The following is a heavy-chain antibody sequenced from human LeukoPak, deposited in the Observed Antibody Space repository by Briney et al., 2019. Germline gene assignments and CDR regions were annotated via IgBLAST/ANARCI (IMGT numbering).Heavy chain of an antibody. Sequence: GGSLRLSCAASGFTFSSYGMHWVRQAPGKGLEWVAIISYDGSDKYYADSVKGRFTISRDNSKNTLYLQMNSLRAEDTAVYYCAKWAHRLGCSSTSCYEGPWGQGTLVTVSS. CDR3: AKWAHRLGCSSTSCYEGP. V-gene: IGHV3-30*18. CDR1: GFTFSSYG. D-gene: IGHD2-2*01. CDR2: ISYDGSDK. J-gene: IGHJ5*02.